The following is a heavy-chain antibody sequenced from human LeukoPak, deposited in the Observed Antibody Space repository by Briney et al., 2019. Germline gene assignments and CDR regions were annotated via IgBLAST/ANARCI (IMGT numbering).Heavy chain of an antibody. Sequence: GGSLRLSCAACGLTFSNAWMSWVRQAPGKGLEWVSAISGGGDYIYYAHSVKGRFSLSRDNTKNTLYLQMNRLKAHNTQVYCCARKLLCYDGSGPSFDYWGQGTLVTVSS. D-gene: IGHD3-22*01. CDR3: ARKLLCYDGSGPSFDY. J-gene: IGHJ4*02. CDR1: GLTFSNAW. V-gene: IGHV3-23*01. CDR2: ISGGGDYI.